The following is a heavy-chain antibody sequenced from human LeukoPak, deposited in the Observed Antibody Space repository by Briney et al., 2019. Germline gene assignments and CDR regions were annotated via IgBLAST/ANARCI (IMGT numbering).Heavy chain of an antibody. D-gene: IGHD3-10*01. J-gene: IGHJ2*01. V-gene: IGHV6-1*01. CDR3: ARDRGYFDL. Sequence: SQTLSLTCAISGDSVSTNSAAWNWTRQSPSRGLEWLGRTCYRSKWYDDYAVSVKSRITINPDTSKNQFSLQLNSVTPEDTAVYYCARDRGYFDLWGRGTRVTVSS. CDR1: GDSVSTNSAA. CDR2: TCYRSKWYD.